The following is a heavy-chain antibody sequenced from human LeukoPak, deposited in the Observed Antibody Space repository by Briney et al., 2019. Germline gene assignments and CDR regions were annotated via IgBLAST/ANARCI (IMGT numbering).Heavy chain of an antibody. J-gene: IGHJ4*02. CDR2: IHPNSGKT. Sequence: ASVKVSCKASGYTFRNYEINWVRQAPGQGLEWVGWIHPNSGKTGYAQKFQGRVTMTRDTSTETAFMELSSLKFDDTAIFYCARGHYGGNRYFDIWGQGTLVTVSS. V-gene: IGHV1-8*01. CDR1: GYTFRNYE. CDR3: ARGHYGGNRYFDI. D-gene: IGHD4-23*01.